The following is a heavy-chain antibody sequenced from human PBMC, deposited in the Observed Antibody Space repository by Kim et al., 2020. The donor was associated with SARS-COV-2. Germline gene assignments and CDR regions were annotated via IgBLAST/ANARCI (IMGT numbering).Heavy chain of an antibody. CDR3: ARGLGITMIVVVNGPFDY. J-gene: IGHJ4*02. V-gene: IGHV4-34*01. D-gene: IGHD3-22*01. Sequence: LTSRVTISVDTSKNQFSLKLSSVTAADTAVYYCARGLGITMIVVVNGPFDYWGQGTLVTVSS.